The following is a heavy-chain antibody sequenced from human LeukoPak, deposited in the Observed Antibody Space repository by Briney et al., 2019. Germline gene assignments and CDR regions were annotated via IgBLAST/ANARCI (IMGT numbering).Heavy chain of an antibody. D-gene: IGHD4-17*01. V-gene: IGHV3-23*01. J-gene: IGHJ4*02. Sequence: GGSLRLSCAASGFIFSHYVMSWVRQAPGKGLEWVSSISGSGTDTCYADSVKGRFTTSRDNSKNPLYLQMNSLSAEYTAVYFCANGVYGDFILGDWGQGTLVTVSS. CDR3: ANGVYGDFILGD. CDR2: ISGSGTDT. CDR1: GFIFSHYV.